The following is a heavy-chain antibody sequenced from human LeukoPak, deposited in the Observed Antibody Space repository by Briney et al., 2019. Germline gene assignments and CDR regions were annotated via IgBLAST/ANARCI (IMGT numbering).Heavy chain of an antibody. D-gene: IGHD2-2*01. J-gene: IGHJ6*02. CDR2: ISYDGSNK. V-gene: IGHV3-30*04. CDR3: ARDSPPDCSSTSCCRYYYYGMDV. Sequence: GGSLRLSCAASGFTFSSYAMHWVRQAPGKGLEWVAVISYDGSNKYYADSVKGRFTISRDNSKNTLYLQMNSLRAEDTAVYYCARDSPPDCSSTSCCRYYYYGMDVWGQGTTDTVSS. CDR1: GFTFSSYA.